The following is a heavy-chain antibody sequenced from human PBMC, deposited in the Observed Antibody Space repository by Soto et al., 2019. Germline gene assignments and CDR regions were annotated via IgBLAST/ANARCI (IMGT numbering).Heavy chain of an antibody. Sequence: GGSLRLSCAASGFTFSSYAMSWVRQAPGKGLEWVSAISGSGGSTYYADSVKGRFTISRDNSKNTLYLQMNSLRAEDTAVYYCASPYGSGSYYAGKPDYWGQGTLVTVSS. CDR1: GFTFSSYA. CDR2: ISGSGGST. D-gene: IGHD3-10*01. CDR3: ASPYGSGSYYAGKPDY. V-gene: IGHV3-23*01. J-gene: IGHJ4*02.